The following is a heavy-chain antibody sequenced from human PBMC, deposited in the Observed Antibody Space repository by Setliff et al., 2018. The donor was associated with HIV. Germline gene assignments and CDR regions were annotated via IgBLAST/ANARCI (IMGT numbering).Heavy chain of an antibody. CDR1: GGSISNGYY. J-gene: IGHJ4*02. CDR3: ARMYSGYDWSPAGARTRYFDY. D-gene: IGHD5-12*01. CDR2: IYHSGST. V-gene: IGHV4-38-2*02. Sequence: SETLSLTCTVSGGSISNGYYWGWIRQPPGKGLEWIGSIYHSGSTYYNPSLKSRVTISVDTSKNQFSLKLSSVTAADTAVYYCARMYSGYDWSPAGARTRYFDYWGQGTLVTVSS.